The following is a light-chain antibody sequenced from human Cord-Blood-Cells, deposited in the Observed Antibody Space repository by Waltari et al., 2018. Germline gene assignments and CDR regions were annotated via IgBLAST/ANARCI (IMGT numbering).Light chain of an antibody. V-gene: IGLV3-19*01. CDR1: SLRSYY. CDR2: GKN. Sequence: SSELTQYPAVSVALGQTVRITCQGDSLRSYYARWYQQKPGQAPVLVIYGKNNRPSEIPDRFSGSSSGNTASLTITGAQAEDEADYYCNSRDSSGNHLGVFGGGTKLTVL. J-gene: IGLJ2*01. CDR3: NSRDSSGNHLGV.